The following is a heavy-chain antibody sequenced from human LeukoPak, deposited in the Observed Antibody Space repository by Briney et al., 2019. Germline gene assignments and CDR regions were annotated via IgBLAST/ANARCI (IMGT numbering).Heavy chain of an antibody. CDR2: ISGSGTGT. D-gene: IGHD6-19*01. CDR3: AKVRDTRDWYKDAFDI. J-gene: IGHJ3*02. V-gene: IGHV3-23*01. Sequence: PGGSLRLSCAASGFTFSSYAMSWVRQAPGKGLEWVSTISGSGTGTYYADSVKGRFTVSRDNSKNTLYLQMSSLRAEDTAMYYCAKVRDTRDWYKDAFDIWGQGTRVTVSS. CDR1: GFTFSSYA.